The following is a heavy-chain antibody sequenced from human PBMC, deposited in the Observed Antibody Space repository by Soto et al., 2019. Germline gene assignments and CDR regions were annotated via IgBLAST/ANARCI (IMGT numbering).Heavy chain of an antibody. CDR3: ARGGNFLEY. V-gene: IGHV5-51*01. Sequence: PGESLKISCKVSGYTFTSYWIAWVRQKSGKGLEWLGSVYPGDSDRRFNPTFEGQITMSADKSSNTAFLQWSALNVSDTAMYYCARGGNFLEYWGQGALVTVSS. CDR2: VYPGDSDR. D-gene: IGHD3-3*01. J-gene: IGHJ4*02. CDR1: GYTFTSYW.